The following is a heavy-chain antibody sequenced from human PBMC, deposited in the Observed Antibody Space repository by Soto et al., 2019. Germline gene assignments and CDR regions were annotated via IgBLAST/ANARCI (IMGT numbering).Heavy chain of an antibody. V-gene: IGHV1-18*01. D-gene: IGHD3-16*01. CDR2: ISAYNGNT. CDR3: ARDSRDRVGARPRRSYKGIDV. CDR1: GYTFTNYG. J-gene: IGHJ6*02. Sequence: GASVKLSCEASGYTFTNYGISWVRQAPGQGIEWMRWISAYNGNTNYAQKLQGRVTMTTDTSTSTAYMELRSLRSDDTAVYYCARDSRDRVGARPRRSYKGIDVWGQRPMVT.